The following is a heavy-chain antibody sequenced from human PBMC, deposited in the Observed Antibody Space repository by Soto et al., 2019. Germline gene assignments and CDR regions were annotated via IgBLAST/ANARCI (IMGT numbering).Heavy chain of an antibody. CDR1: GYTFTNYD. CDR2: ISTYTGNT. J-gene: IGHJ6*02. CDR3: XXXXXXXXXXXXPGGMDV. V-gene: IGHV1-18*01. Sequence: QVHLVQSGAEVKKPGASVKVSCKASGYTFTNYDINWVRQAXXXXXXWMGXISTYTGNTNYAQKLQGRVTMTTDTXXXXXXXXXXXXXXXXXXXXXXXXXXXXXXXXXXPGGMDVWGQGTTVTVSS.